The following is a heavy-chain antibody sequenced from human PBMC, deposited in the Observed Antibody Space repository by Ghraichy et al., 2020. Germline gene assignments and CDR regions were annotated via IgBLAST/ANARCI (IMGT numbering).Heavy chain of an antibody. J-gene: IGHJ5*02. CDR3: ARRLRGSSSWYRAWFDP. CDR2: MNPNSGNT. CDR1: GYTFTSYD. Sequence: ASVKVSCKASGYTFTSYDINWVRQATGQGLEWMGWMNPNSGNTGYAQKFQGRVTMTRNTSISTAYMELSSLRSEDTAVYYCARRLRGSSSWYRAWFDPWGQGTLVTVSS. D-gene: IGHD6-13*01. V-gene: IGHV1-8*01.